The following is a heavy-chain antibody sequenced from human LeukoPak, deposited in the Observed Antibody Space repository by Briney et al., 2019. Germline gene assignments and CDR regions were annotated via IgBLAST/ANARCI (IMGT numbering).Heavy chain of an antibody. CDR2: IFPRDSDV. D-gene: IGHD6-6*01. V-gene: IGHV5-51*01. J-gene: IGHJ4*02. Sequence: GESLKISCKASGYRFSDYWIGWVRQMPGKGLECMGIIFPRDSDVRYSPSFEGQVTISADKSITTAYLQWSSLKASDTAMYYCARHADSSSSYYFDFWGQGTLVTVSS. CDR1: GYRFSDYW. CDR3: ARHADSSSSYYFDF.